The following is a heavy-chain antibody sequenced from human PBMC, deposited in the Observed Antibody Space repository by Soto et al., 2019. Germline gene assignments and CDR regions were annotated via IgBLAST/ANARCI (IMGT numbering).Heavy chain of an antibody. V-gene: IGHV3-23*01. D-gene: IGHD2-21*02. CDR3: AKGFIVVVTVLRPDDAFDV. J-gene: IGHJ3*01. CDR1: GFTFGNHG. CDR2: ISGGGGST. Sequence: GGSLRLSCAASGFTFGNHGINWVRQAPGKGLEWVSGISGGGGSTYYADSVKGRFTVSRDPSKNTVFLEMNNLRAEDTAVYYCAKGFIVVVTVLRPDDAFDVWGQGTLVTVSS.